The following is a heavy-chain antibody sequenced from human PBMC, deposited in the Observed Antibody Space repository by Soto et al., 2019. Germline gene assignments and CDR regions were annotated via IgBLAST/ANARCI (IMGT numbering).Heavy chain of an antibody. J-gene: IGHJ6*02. CDR1: GLTFSSYG. CDR3: AKDLASPHYYGMDV. V-gene: IGHV3-30*18. CDR2: ISYDGSNK. D-gene: IGHD5-12*01. Sequence: GGSLRLSXPASGLTFSSYGVHWVRHAPGKGLECGAVISYDGSNKYYADSVKGRFTISRDNSKNTLYLQMNSLRAEDTAVYYCAKDLASPHYYGMDVWGQGTTVTVSS.